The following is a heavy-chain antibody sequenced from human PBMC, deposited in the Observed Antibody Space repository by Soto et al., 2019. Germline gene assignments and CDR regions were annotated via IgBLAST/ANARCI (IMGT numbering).Heavy chain of an antibody. J-gene: IGHJ6*04. Sequence: PSETLSLTCAVYGGSFSGYYLSWIRQPPGKGLEWIGEINHSGSTNYNPSLKSRVTISVDTSKNQFSLKLSSVTAADTAVYYCARPGVVGGVDVWGKGTTVTVSS. V-gene: IGHV4-34*01. CDR2: INHSGST. CDR3: ARPGVVGGVDV. D-gene: IGHD2-15*01. CDR1: GGSFSGYY.